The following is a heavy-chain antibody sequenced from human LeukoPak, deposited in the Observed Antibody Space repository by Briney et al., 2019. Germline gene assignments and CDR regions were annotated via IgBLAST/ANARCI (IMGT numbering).Heavy chain of an antibody. CDR1: GGSISSYY. V-gene: IGHV4-59*01. J-gene: IGHJ4*02. CDR2: IYYSGST. CDR3: ASVRRGYSYGCDY. Sequence: KSSETLSLTCTVSGGSISSYYWSWIRQPPGKGLEWIGYIYYSGSTNYNPSLKSRVTISVDTSKNQFSLKLSSVTAADTAVYYCASVRRGYSYGCDYWGQGTLVTVSS. D-gene: IGHD5-18*01.